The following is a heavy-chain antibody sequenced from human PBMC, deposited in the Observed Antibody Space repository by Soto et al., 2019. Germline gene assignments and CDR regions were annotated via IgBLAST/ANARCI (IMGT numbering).Heavy chain of an antibody. CDR3: AADATAWQQMVPSDY. CDR2: IAVGSGYT. D-gene: IGHD2-8*01. J-gene: IGHJ4*02. Sequence: SVKVSCKASGFTFTSSAFQWVRQARGQRLEWIGWIAVGSGYTNYAQRFQGRVTLTRDMSTATTYMELSRLTSEDTAIYYCAADATAWQQMVPSDYWGQGTLVTVSS. CDR1: GFTFTSSA. V-gene: IGHV1-58*01.